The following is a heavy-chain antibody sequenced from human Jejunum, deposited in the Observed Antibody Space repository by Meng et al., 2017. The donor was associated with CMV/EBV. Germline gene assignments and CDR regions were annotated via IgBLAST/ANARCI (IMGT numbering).Heavy chain of an antibody. D-gene: IGHD6-6*01. CDR3: ARDNSLAALAWWFDP. V-gene: IGHV1-46*01. Sequence: GVSLTGYVMNGGRQAPGQGLEGRGGINPSGTSTSYAPKFEGRARLTRDKSTSTDYMELSSLRSEDTAVYYCARDNSLAALAWWFDPWGQGTLVTVSS. CDR2: INPSGTST. J-gene: IGHJ5*02. CDR1: GVSLTGYV.